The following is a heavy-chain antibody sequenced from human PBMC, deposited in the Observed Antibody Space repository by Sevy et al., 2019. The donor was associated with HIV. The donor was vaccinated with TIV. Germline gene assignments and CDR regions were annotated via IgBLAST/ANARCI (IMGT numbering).Heavy chain of an antibody. CDR2: FDPGDGKT. D-gene: IGHD3-22*01. CDR1: GYTLTKLS. Sequence: ASVKVSCKVSGYTLTKLSMHWVRQAPGKGLEWMGTFDPGDGKTIYAQKFQGRVTMTEDTSIDTAYMELSSLRSEDTAVFYCAITKDYYDNSGYPFDYWGQGTLVTVSS. V-gene: IGHV1-24*01. CDR3: AITKDYYDNSGYPFDY. J-gene: IGHJ4*02.